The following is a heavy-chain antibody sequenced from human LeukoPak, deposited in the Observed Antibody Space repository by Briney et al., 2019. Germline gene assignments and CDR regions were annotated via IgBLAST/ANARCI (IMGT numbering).Heavy chain of an antibody. CDR2: ISSSSSYT. V-gene: IGHV3-11*06. D-gene: IGHD4-11*01. J-gene: IGHJ4*02. CDR1: GFTFSDYY. Sequence: GGSLRLSCAASGFTFSDYYMSWIRQAPGKGLEWVSYISSSSSYTNYADSVKGRFTISRGNAKNSLYLQMNSLRAEDTAVYYCASGRYSNYFDYWGQGTLVTVSS. CDR3: ASGRYSNYFDY.